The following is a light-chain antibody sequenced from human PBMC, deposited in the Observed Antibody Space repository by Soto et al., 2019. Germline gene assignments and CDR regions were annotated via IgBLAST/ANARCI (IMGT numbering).Light chain of an antibody. V-gene: IGLV2-14*01. J-gene: IGLJ2*01. CDR1: SSDIGYYDS. Sequence: QSVLTQPASVSGSPGQSITISCTGTSSDIGYYDSVSWYQQHPGKAPKLMIYEVSNRPSGVSNRFSGSKSGNTASLTISGLQAEDEADYFCNSYTASSTLVVFGGGTKLTVL. CDR2: EVS. CDR3: NSYTASSTLVV.